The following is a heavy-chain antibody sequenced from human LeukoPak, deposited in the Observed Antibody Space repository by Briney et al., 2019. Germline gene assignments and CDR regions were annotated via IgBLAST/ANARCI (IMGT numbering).Heavy chain of an antibody. J-gene: IGHJ4*02. D-gene: IGHD2-2*01. Sequence: GGSLRLSCAASGFTFSSYGMHWVRQATGKGLEWVSAIGTAGDTYYPGSVKGRFTISRENAKNSLYLQMNSLRAGDTAVYYCARGLGYCSSTSCYFDYWGQGTLVTVSS. CDR1: GFTFSSYG. CDR2: IGTAGDT. V-gene: IGHV3-13*04. CDR3: ARGLGYCSSTSCYFDY.